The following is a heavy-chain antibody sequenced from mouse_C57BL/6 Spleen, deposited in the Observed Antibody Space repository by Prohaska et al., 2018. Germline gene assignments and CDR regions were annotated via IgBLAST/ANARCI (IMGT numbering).Heavy chain of an antibody. V-gene: IGHV3-6*01. CDR2: ISYDGSN. CDR1: GYSITSGYY. CDR3: AITTVVDYAMDY. Sequence: DVQLQESGPGLVKPSQSLSLTCSVTGYSITSGYYWNWIRQFPGNKLEWMGYISYDGSNNYNPSLKNRISITRDTSKNQFFLKLNSVTTEDTATYYCAITTVVDYAMDYWGQGTSVTVSS. D-gene: IGHD1-1*01. J-gene: IGHJ4*01.